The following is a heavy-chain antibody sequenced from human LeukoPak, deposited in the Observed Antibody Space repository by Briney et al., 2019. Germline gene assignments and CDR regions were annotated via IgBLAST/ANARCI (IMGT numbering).Heavy chain of an antibody. CDR2: ISSSSSYI. Sequence: PGGSLRLSCADSGFTFSSYSMNWVRQAPGKGLEWVSSISSSSSYIYYADSVKGRFTISRDNAKNSLYLQMNSLRAEDTAVYYCARASRGPWLDHFDYWGQGTRVTVSS. CDR3: ARASRGPWLDHFDY. CDR1: GFTFSSYS. V-gene: IGHV3-21*01. D-gene: IGHD6-19*01. J-gene: IGHJ4*02.